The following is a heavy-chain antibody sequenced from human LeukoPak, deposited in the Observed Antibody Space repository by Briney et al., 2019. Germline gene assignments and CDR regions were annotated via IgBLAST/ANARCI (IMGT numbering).Heavy chain of an antibody. D-gene: IGHD1-26*01. J-gene: IGHJ3*02. CDR2: IYPGDSDT. V-gene: IGHV5-51*01. CDR3: ARRHPQGGDHDAFDI. CDR1: GYSFTSYW. Sequence: GESLKISCKGSGYSFTSYWIGWVRQMPGKGLEWMGIIYPGDSDTRYSPSFQGQVTISADKSISTAYLQWSSLKASDTAMYYCARRHPQGGDHDAFDIWGQGTMVTVSS.